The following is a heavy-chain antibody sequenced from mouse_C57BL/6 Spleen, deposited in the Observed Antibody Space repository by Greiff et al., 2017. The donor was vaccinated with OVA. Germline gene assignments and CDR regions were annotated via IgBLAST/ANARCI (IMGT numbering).Heavy chain of an antibody. CDR3: ARKAGTTVVDLDY. D-gene: IGHD1-1*01. CDR1: GYTFTSYW. J-gene: IGHJ2*01. Sequence: QVQLQQPGAELVMPGASVKLSCKASGYTFTSYWMHWVKQRPGQGLEWIGEIDPSDSYTNYNQKFKGKSTLTVDKSSSTAYMQRSSLTSEDSAVYYCARKAGTTVVDLDYWGQGTTLTVSS. CDR2: IDPSDSYT. V-gene: IGHV1-69*01.